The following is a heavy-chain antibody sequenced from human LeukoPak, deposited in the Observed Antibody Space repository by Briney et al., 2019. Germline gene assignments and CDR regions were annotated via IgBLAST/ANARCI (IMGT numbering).Heavy chain of an antibody. CDR2: ISGSGGST. D-gene: IGHD1-26*01. J-gene: IGHJ4*02. V-gene: IGHV3-23*01. CDR3: AKPPANSGSYYFDY. CDR1: GFTFSSYA. Sequence: PGGSLRLSCAASGFTFSSYAMSWVRQAPGKGLEWVSAISGSGGSTYYADSVKGRFTISRDNSKNTLYVQMNSLRAEDTAVYYCAKPPANSGSYYFDYWGQGTLVTVSS.